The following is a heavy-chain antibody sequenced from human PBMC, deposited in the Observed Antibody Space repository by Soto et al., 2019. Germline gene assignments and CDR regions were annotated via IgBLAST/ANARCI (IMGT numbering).Heavy chain of an antibody. D-gene: IGHD2-15*01. Sequence: PSETLSLTCTVSGGSISSGDYYWSWIRQPPGKGLEWIGYIYYSGSTYYNPSLKSRVTISVDTSKNQFSLKLSSVTAADTAVYYCARYCSGGSCYIRGGNWFDPWGQGTLVTVSS. CDR2: IYYSGST. CDR1: GGSISSGDYY. CDR3: ARYCSGGSCYIRGGNWFDP. J-gene: IGHJ5*02. V-gene: IGHV4-30-4*01.